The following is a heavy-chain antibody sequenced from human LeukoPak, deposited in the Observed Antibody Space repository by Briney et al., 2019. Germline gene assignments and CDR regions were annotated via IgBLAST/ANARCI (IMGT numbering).Heavy chain of an antibody. V-gene: IGHV3-21*01. CDR1: GFTFSTYS. CDR3: ARYDGEGCFDS. CDR2: ISSSGSYI. J-gene: IGHJ5*01. Sequence: PGGSLRLSCAASGFTFSTYSMNWVRQAPGKGLEWVSFISSSGSYISYADSLKGRFTTSRDNARNSLYLRMNSLRAEDTAVYYCARYDGEGCFDSWGQGTLVTVSS. D-gene: IGHD4-17*01.